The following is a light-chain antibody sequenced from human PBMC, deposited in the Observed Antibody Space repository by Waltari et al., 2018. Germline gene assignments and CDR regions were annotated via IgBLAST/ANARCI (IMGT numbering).Light chain of an antibody. CDR1: SSNIGANT. J-gene: IGLJ2*01. V-gene: IGLV1-44*01. CDR3: AAWDDSLKGLV. Sequence: QSVLTQPPSASGTPGQRGTISCSGGSSNIGANTVNWYQQLPGTAPKLLIYSNNRRPSGVPDRLPGSKSGTSASLAISGLQSEDEADYYCAAWDDSLKGLVFGGGTKLTVL. CDR2: SNN.